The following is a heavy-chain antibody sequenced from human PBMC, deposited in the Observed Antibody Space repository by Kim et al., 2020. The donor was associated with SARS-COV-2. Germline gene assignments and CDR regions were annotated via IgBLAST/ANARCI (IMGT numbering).Heavy chain of an antibody. V-gene: IGHV4-31*03. D-gene: IGHD2-15*01. J-gene: IGHJ1*01. CDR1: GGSISSGGYY. CDR2: IYYSGST. Sequence: SETLSLTCTVSGGSISSGGYYWSWIRQHPGKGLEWIGYIYYSGSTYYNPSLKSRVTISVDTSKNQFSLKLSSVTAADTAVYYCARGCSGGSCSETEYFQHWGQGTLVTVSS. CDR3: ARGCSGGSCSETEYFQH.